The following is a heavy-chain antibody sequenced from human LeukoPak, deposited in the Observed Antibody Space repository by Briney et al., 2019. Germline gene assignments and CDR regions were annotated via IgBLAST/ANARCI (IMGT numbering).Heavy chain of an antibody. CDR2: ISWDGGST. CDR3: AKDESSGWYAAGFEN. J-gene: IGHJ4*02. CDR1: GFTFDDYT. Sequence: PGGSLRLSCAASGFTFDDYTMHWVRQAPGKGLEWVSLISWDGGSTYYADSVKGRFTISRDNSKNSLYLQMNSLRTEDTALYYCAKDESSGWYAAGFENWGQGTLVTVSS. V-gene: IGHV3-43*01. D-gene: IGHD6-19*01.